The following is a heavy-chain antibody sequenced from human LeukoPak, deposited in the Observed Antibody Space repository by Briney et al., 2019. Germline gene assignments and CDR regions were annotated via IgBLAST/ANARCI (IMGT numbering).Heavy chain of an antibody. Sequence: PGGSLRLSCAAFGFTFSGYAMSWVRQAPGMGLEWVSVISGSGVNTYYADSVKGRFTISRDDSKNTLYLQMNSLRAEDTAVYYCARSIGSSWYLNYFDYWGQGTLVTVSS. D-gene: IGHD6-13*01. CDR2: ISGSGVNT. CDR3: ARSIGSSWYLNYFDY. J-gene: IGHJ4*02. V-gene: IGHV3-23*01. CDR1: GFTFSGYA.